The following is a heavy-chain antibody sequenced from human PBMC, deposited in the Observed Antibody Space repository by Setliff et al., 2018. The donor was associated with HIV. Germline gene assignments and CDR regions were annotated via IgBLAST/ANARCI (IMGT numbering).Heavy chain of an antibody. J-gene: IGHJ4*02. CDR3: ARGSCGGCYLSDY. D-gene: IGHD2-15*01. Sequence: ASVKVSCKASGYTFSTNAIHWVRQAPGQRLEWMGYVNAGDDNTRYSQKFQGRVTITRDTSANTAYMELSSLRSEDTAVYYCARGSCGGCYLSDYWGQGTLVTVSS. V-gene: IGHV1-3*01. CDR1: GYTFSTNA. CDR2: VNAGDDNT.